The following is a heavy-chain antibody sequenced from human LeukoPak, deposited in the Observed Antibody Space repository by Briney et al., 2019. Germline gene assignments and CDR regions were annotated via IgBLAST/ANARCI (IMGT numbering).Heavy chain of an antibody. J-gene: IGHJ4*02. D-gene: IGHD7-27*01. CDR1: GFTFSDYS. Sequence: NPGGSLRLSCAASGFTFSDYSMNWVRQAPGRGLEWVSNIRSDSSDKCYADSVKGRFTISRDNAKNSLFLHMDSLRVEDTAFYYCARGLNWGFDYWGQGAQVTVSS. CDR2: IRSDSSDK. CDR3: ARGLNWGFDY. V-gene: IGHV3-21*01.